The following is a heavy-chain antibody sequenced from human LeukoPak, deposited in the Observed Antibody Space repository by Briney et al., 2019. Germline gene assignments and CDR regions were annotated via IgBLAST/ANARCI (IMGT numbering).Heavy chain of an antibody. Sequence: SETLSLTCAVYGGSFSDYYWSWIRQPPGKGLEWIGEINHSGSTNYNPSLKSRATISVDTSKNQFSLKLSSVTAADTAVYYCARGPRFGYCSGGSCYVFDYWGQGTLVTVSS. CDR2: INHSGST. CDR3: ARGPRFGYCSGGSCYVFDY. V-gene: IGHV4-34*01. J-gene: IGHJ4*02. CDR1: GGSFSDYY. D-gene: IGHD2-15*01.